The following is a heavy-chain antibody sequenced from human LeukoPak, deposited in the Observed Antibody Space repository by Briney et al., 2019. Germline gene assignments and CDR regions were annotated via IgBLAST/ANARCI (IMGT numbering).Heavy chain of an antibody. CDR3: ARAPSEIGGYYPEYFRH. J-gene: IGHJ1*01. D-gene: IGHD3-22*01. V-gene: IGHV3-74*01. Sequence: PGGSLRLSCAASGFTFSSYWMHWVRQAPGKGLVWVSRIKSDGSTRYAGSVKGRFTISRDNAKNTVSLQMTSLRAEDTGVYYCARAPSEIGGYYPEYFRHWGQGTLVIVSS. CDR1: GFTFSSYW. CDR2: IKSDGST.